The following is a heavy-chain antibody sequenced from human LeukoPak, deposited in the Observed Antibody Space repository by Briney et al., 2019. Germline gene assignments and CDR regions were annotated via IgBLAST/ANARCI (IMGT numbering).Heavy chain of an antibody. J-gene: IGHJ5*02. V-gene: IGHV3-30*18. CDR3: AKEVGYGEGYNWFDP. CDR2: ISYDGSNK. D-gene: IGHD4-17*01. CDR1: RFTFSSYG. Sequence: GGSLRLSCAASRFTFSSYGMHWVRQAPGKGLEWVAVISYDGSNKYYADSVKGRFTISRDNSKNTLYLQMNSLRAEDTAVYYCAKEVGYGEGYNWFDPWGQGTLVTVSS.